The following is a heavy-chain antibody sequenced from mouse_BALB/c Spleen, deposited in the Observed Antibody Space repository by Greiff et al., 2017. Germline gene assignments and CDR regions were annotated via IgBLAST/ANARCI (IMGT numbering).Heavy chain of an antibody. V-gene: IGHV5-6-3*01. CDR3: ARSNWEYFDY. CDR2: INSNGGST. Sequence: EVMLVESGGGLVQPGGSLKLSCAASGFTFSSYGMSWVRQTPDKRLELVATINSNGGSTYYPDSVKCRFTISRDNAKNTLYLQMSSLKSEDTAMYYCARSNWEYFDYWGQGTTLTVSS. J-gene: IGHJ2*01. CDR1: GFTFSSYG. D-gene: IGHD4-1*01.